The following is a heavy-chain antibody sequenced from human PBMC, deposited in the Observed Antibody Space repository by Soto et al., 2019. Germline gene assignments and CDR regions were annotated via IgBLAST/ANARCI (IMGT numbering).Heavy chain of an antibody. CDR1: GGSISSSSYC. D-gene: IGHD2-15*01. Sequence: PSLTCTVSGGSISSSSYCWGWIRQPPGQGLEWIGSIYYSGGTYYNPSLKSRVTISVDTSKNQFSLKLSSVTAADTAAYYCARERGFRYCSGGSCYFNWFDPWGQGTLVTVSS. CDR3: ARERGFRYCSGGSCYFNWFDP. V-gene: IGHV4-39*02. J-gene: IGHJ5*02. CDR2: IYYSGGT.